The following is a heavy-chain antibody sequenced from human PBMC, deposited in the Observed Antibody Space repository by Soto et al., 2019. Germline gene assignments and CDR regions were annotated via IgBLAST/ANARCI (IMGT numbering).Heavy chain of an antibody. CDR2: IWYDGSNK. CDR3: ASRGSSSDGSDY. D-gene: IGHD6-6*01. CDR1: GFTFSSYG. V-gene: IGHV3-33*01. Sequence: QVQLVESGGGVVQPGRSLRLSCAASGFTFSSYGMHWVRQAPGKGLEWVAVIWYDGSNKYYADSVKGRFTISRDNSKNTLYLQMHSLRAEDTAVYYCASRGSSSDGSDYWGQGTLVTVSS. J-gene: IGHJ4*02.